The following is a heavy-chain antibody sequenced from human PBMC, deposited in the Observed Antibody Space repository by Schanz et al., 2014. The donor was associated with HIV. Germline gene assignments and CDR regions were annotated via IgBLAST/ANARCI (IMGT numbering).Heavy chain of an antibody. J-gene: IGHJ4*02. V-gene: IGHV3-11*01. CDR1: GFSFSDTY. Sequence: QVQLVESGGGVVQPGRSLRLSCAASGFSFSDTYMTWIRQAPGKGLEWVSYISGSGNTIYYADSVKGRFTISRDNAKNSLYLQMSSLRAEDTAVYYCARVATSGFFDDYWGQGTLVTVSS. CDR2: ISGSGNTI. CDR3: ARVATSGFFDDY. D-gene: IGHD1-1*01.